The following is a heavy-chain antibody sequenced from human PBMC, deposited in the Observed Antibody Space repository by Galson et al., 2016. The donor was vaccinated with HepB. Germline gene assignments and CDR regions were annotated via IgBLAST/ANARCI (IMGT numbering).Heavy chain of an antibody. CDR3: AMERNRLFGQ. CDR2: VTWDGGST. V-gene: IGHV3-43*01. J-gene: IGHJ4*02. D-gene: IGHD1-1*01. CDR1: GFTFQDYT. Sequence: SLRLSCAAAGFTFQDYTMHWVRQAPGKGLDWVGLVTWDGGSTFYGDSVRGRFTIFRDDTQHSLYLQMHSLATEDSGLYYCAMERNRLFGQWGQGTLVTVSS.